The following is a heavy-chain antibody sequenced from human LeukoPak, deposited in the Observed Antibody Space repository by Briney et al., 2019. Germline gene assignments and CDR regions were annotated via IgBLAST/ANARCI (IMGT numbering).Heavy chain of an antibody. D-gene: IGHD1-26*01. Sequence: SETLSLTCAVYGGSFSGYYWSWIRQPPGKGLEWIGEINHSGSTNYNPSLKSRVTISVDTSKNQFSLKLSSVTAADTAVYYCARGTRGVGATATPRRDYWGQGTLVTVSS. CDR1: GGSFSGYY. CDR3: ARGTRGVGATATPRRDY. V-gene: IGHV4-34*01. J-gene: IGHJ4*02. CDR2: INHSGST.